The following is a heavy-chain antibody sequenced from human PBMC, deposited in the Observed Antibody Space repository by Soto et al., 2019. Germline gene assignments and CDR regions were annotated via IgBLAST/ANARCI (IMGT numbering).Heavy chain of an antibody. J-gene: IGHJ6*02. CDR3: ARQGPRGLNYYYYGMDV. CDR2: IYYSGST. Sequence: SETLSLTCTVSGGSISSSSYYWGWIRQPPGKGLEWIGRIYYSGSTYYNPSLKSRVTISVDTSKNQFSLKLSSVTAADTAVYYCARQGPRGLNYYYYGMDVWGQGTTVTAP. CDR1: GGSISSSSYY. V-gene: IGHV4-39*01. D-gene: IGHD4-17*01.